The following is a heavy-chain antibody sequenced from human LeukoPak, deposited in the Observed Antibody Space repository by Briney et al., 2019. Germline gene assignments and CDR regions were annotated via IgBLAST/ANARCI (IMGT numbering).Heavy chain of an antibody. D-gene: IGHD6-6*01. CDR2: ISWNSVIM. CDR3: APRRERETFHY. Sequence: PGTSLRLSCAASGFNFNDYAMHWIRLVPGKGLEWLSGISWNSVIMTYADSVKGRFTISRDNARNSLFLQMNSLRDEATALYYCAPRRERETFHYWGQGTLVTVSS. CDR1: GFNFNDYA. J-gene: IGHJ4*02. V-gene: IGHV3-9*01.